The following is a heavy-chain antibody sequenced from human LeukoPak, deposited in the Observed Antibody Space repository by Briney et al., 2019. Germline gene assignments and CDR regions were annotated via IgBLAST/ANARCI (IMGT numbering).Heavy chain of an antibody. CDR3: ARENHYYYMDV. J-gene: IGHJ6*03. CDR1: GFTFSTYS. CDR2: ISGSSTYI. V-gene: IGHV3-21*01. Sequence: GGSLRLSCATSGFTFSTYSMNWVRQAPGKGLEWVSSISGSSTYIYYADSLKGRFTISRDNSKNTLYLQMNSLRAEDTAVYYCARENHYYYMDVWGKGTTVTISS.